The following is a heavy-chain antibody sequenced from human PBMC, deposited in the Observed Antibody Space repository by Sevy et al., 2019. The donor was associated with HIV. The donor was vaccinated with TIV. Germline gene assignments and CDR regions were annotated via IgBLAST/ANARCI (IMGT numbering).Heavy chain of an antibody. CDR1: GYWFTSHW. Sequence: GESLKISCETSGYWFTSHWIGWVRRMPGKGLEWVGIIFPGNSDARYAPSFQGQVTISVDKSISVAYLQWSSLKASDTAIYYCVRGGHLPLDAFDIWGQGTMVTVSS. J-gene: IGHJ3*02. CDR2: IFPGNSDA. CDR3: VRGGHLPLDAFDI. D-gene: IGHD2-15*01. V-gene: IGHV5-51*01.